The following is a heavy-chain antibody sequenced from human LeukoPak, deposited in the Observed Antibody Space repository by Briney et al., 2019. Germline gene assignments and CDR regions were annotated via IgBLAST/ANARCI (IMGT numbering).Heavy chain of an antibody. CDR2: IIPIFGTA. D-gene: IGHD4-11*01. Sequence: SVKVSCKASGGTFSSYAISWVRHAPGQGLEWMGGIIPIFGTANYAQKFQGRVTITTDESTSTAYMELSSLRSEDTAVYYCARGPTLYSNPKTFYYYYYMDVWGKGTTVTVSS. CDR1: GGTFSSYA. J-gene: IGHJ6*03. CDR3: ARGPTLYSNPKTFYYYYYMDV. V-gene: IGHV1-69*05.